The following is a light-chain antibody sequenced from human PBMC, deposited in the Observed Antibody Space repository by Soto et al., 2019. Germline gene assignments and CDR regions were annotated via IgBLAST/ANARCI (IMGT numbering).Light chain of an antibody. CDR2: AAS. Sequence: DIQMTQSPSTVSASVGDGVTITCRASQPISSWLAWFRQRPGKAPELLIYAASTLHSGVPSRFSGSGSGTDFALTISGVQPEDFATDYCQQASSFPQTFGQGT. CDR3: QQASSFPQT. V-gene: IGKV1-12*01. CDR1: QPISSW. J-gene: IGKJ2*01.